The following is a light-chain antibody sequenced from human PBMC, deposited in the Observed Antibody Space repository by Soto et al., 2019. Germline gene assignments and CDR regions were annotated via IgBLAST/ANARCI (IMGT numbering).Light chain of an antibody. CDR2: EVS. CDR3: SSYTSSSTLV. CDR1: SSDVGGYKY. Sequence: QSVLTQPASVSGSPGQSITISCTGTSSDVGGYKYVSWYQQHPGKAPKLMIYEVSNRPSGVSNRFSGSKSGNTASLTISRLQAEDEADYYCSSYTSSSTLVFRTGTKVTVL. J-gene: IGLJ1*01. V-gene: IGLV2-14*01.